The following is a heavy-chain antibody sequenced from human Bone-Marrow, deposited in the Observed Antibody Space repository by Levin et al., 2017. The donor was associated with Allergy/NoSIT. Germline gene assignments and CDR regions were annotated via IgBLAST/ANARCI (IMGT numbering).Heavy chain of an antibody. CDR2: ISGSGGST. CDR3: ANDVVVPAAANYYYYMDV. CDR1: GFTFSSYA. D-gene: IGHD2-2*01. V-gene: IGHV3-23*01. Sequence: GGSLRLSCAASGFTFSSYAMSWVRQAPGKGLEWVSAISGSGGSTYYADSVKGRFTISRDNSKNTLYLQMNSLRAEDTAVYYCANDVVVPAAANYYYYMDVWGKGTTVTVSS. J-gene: IGHJ6*03.